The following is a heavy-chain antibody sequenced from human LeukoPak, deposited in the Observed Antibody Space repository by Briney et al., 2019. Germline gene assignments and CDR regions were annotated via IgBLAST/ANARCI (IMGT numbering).Heavy chain of an antibody. Sequence: GGSLRLSCAASGFTFSSYGMHWVRQAPGKGLEWVAVIWYDGSNKYYADSVKGRFTISRDNSKNTLYLQMNSLRAEDTAVYYCARDLGGGSYYFDYWGQGTLVTVSS. CDR1: GFTFSSYG. CDR3: ARDLGGGSYYFDY. J-gene: IGHJ4*02. D-gene: IGHD2-15*01. V-gene: IGHV3-33*08. CDR2: IWYDGSNK.